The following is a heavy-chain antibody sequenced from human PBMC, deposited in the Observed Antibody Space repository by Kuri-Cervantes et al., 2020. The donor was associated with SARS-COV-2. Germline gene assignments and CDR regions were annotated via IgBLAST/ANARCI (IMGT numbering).Heavy chain of an antibody. Sequence: GESLKISCAASGFTFSSYAMHWVRQAPGKGLEWVANIKQDGSVKYYVDSVKGRFTISRDNAKNSLYLQMNSLRAEDTAVYYCAREGVVPAAIFDYWGQGTLVTVSS. CDR1: GFTFSSYA. CDR3: AREGVVPAAIFDY. D-gene: IGHD2-2*01. J-gene: IGHJ4*02. V-gene: IGHV3-7*01. CDR2: IKQDGSVK.